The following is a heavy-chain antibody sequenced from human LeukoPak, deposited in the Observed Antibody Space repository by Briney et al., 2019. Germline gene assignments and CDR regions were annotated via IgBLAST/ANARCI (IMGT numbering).Heavy chain of an antibody. J-gene: IGHJ4*02. CDR3: TTDLGTYYHGSQRLIPIDY. D-gene: IGHD3-10*01. CDR2: IKSKTDGETT. CDR1: GFTFTNAW. Sequence: GGSLRLSCVDSGFTFTNAWMSWVRQAPGKGLEWIGRIKSKTDGETTNYAEPVRGRFTISRDDSKSAVYLLMNSLKIEDTAVYYCTTDLGTYYHGSQRLIPIDYWGQGTLVTVS. V-gene: IGHV3-15*01.